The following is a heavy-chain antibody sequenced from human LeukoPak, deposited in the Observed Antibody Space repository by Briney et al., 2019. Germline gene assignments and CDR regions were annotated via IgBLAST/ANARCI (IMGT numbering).Heavy chain of an antibody. CDR2: ISSDSSTV. CDR1: GFTFSSYS. CDR3: ARDKTYSDFWL. Sequence: PGGSLRLSCAASGFTFSSYSMNWVRQAPGKGLEWISYISSDSSTVYFADSVKGRFTISRDNAKNSLYLQMNSLGAEDTAVYFCARDKTYSDFWLWGQGTLVTVSS. D-gene: IGHD3-3*01. V-gene: IGHV3-48*01. J-gene: IGHJ4*02.